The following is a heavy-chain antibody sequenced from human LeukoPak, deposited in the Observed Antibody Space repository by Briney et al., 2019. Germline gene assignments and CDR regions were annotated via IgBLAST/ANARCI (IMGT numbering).Heavy chain of an antibody. CDR2: IYYSGGT. CDR3: ARSHSSSWSYYFDY. CDR1: GGSISSYY. Sequence: SETLSLTCTVSGGSISSYYWSWIRQPPGKGLEWIGYIYYSGGTNYNPSLKSRVSISVDTSKNQFSLKLSSMTAADTAVYYCARSHSSSWSYYFDYWGQGTLVTVSS. V-gene: IGHV4-59*01. J-gene: IGHJ4*02. D-gene: IGHD6-13*01.